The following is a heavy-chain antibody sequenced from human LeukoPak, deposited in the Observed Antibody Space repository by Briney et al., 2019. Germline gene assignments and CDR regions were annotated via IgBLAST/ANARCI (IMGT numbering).Heavy chain of an antibody. CDR2: ISGSGGGT. CDR1: GITLSNYG. D-gene: IGHD3-22*01. Sequence: GGSLRLSCAVSGITLSNYGMSWVRQAPGKGLEWVAGISGSGGGTNYADSVKGRFTISRDNPKNTLHLQMNSLRAEDTAVYFCAKRGVVIRVILVGFHKEAYYFDSWGQGALVTVSS. J-gene: IGHJ4*02. CDR3: AKRGVVIRVILVGFHKEAYYFDS. V-gene: IGHV3-23*01.